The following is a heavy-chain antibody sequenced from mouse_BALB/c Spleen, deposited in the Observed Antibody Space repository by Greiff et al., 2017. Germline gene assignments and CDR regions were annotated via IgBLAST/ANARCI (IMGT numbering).Heavy chain of an antibody. CDR3: ARLRDYYAMDY. CDR1: GYSITSDYA. Sequence: EVKLVESGPGLVKPSQSLSLTCTVTGYSITSDYAWNWIRQFPGNKLEWMGYISYSGSTSYNPSLKSRISITRDTSKNQFFLQLNSVTTEDTATYYCARLRDYYAMDYWGQGTSVTVSS. CDR2: ISYSGST. V-gene: IGHV3-2*02. J-gene: IGHJ4*01.